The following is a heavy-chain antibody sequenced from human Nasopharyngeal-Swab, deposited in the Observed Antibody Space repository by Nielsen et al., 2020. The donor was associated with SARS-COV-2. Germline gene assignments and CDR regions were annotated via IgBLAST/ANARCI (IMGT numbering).Heavy chain of an antibody. Sequence: GSLRLSCTVSGGSISSSSYYWGWIRQPPGKGLEWIGSIYYSGSTYYNPSLKSRVTISVATSKNQFTLKLRSATAADTAVYYCARPLRRVVQPTTWFGPWGQGTLVTVSS. CDR1: GGSISSSSYY. V-gene: IGHV4-39*01. D-gene: IGHD1-1*01. CDR3: ARPLRRVVQPTTWFGP. J-gene: IGHJ5*02. CDR2: IYYSGST.